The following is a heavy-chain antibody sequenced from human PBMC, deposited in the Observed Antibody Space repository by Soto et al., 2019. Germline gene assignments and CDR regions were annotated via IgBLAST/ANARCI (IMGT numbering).Heavy chain of an antibody. D-gene: IGHD4-17*01. CDR1: GFTFSGSA. CDR2: IRSKANSYAT. J-gene: IGHJ4*02. Sequence: EVQLVESGGGLVQPGGSPKLSCAASGFTFSGSAMHWVRQASGKGLEWVGRIRSKANSYATAYAASVKGRFTISRDDSKNTAYLQMDSLKTEDTAVYYCISMTTVTTFSDYWGQGTLVTVSS. V-gene: IGHV3-73*02. CDR3: ISMTTVTTFSDY.